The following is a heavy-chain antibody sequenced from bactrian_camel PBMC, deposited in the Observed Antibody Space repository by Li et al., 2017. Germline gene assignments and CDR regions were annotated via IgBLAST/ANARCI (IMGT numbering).Heavy chain of an antibody. Sequence: HVQLVESGGGLVQPGGSLRLSCTASGFTFDDSEMGWFRQAPGIECELVSTINSVGKTYYLDSVKGRFTISQDNAKNTVYLQMNSLEPEDTAMYYCAARVRVSTCNFLVPAAFSYWGQGTQVTVS. CDR2: INSVGKT. V-gene: IGHV3S60*01. D-gene: IGHD5*01. J-gene: IGHJ4*01. CDR3: AARVRVSTCNFLVPAAFSY. CDR1: GFTFDDSE.